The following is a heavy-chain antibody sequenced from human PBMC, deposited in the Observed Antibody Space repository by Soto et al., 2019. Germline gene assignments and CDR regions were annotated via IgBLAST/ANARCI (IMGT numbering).Heavy chain of an antibody. Sequence: QVQLVQSGAEVKKPGASVKVSCKASGYTFTSYDINWVRRATGQGLEWMGWMNPNSGNTGYAQKFQGRVTMTRNTSISTAYRGVGSLRSEDTAVYYCARGGPGPGGYGMDAWGQGTTVTVSS. V-gene: IGHV1-8*01. J-gene: IGHJ6*02. D-gene: IGHD1-1*01. CDR2: MNPNSGNT. CDR3: ARGGPGPGGYGMDA. CDR1: GYTFTSYD.